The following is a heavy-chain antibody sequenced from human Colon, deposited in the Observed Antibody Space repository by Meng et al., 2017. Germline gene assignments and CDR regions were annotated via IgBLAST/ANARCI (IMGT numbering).Heavy chain of an antibody. D-gene: IGHD3-10*01. J-gene: IGHJ6*02. V-gene: IGHV4-39*07. Sequence: SETLSLTCTVSGDSITSNGYYWAWIRQPPGKGLEWIGSVYYSGSTYYNPSLKTRVTISSDTSKNQFSLSLSSVTAADTAVYYCARGFGIFITVAGTYGMDVWGPGTTVTVSS. CDR1: GDSITSNGYY. CDR3: ARGFGIFITVAGTYGMDV. CDR2: VYYSGST.